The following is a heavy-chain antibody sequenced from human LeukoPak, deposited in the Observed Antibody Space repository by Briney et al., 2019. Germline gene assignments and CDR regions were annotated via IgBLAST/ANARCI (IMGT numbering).Heavy chain of an antibody. CDR1: GFTFSSYW. V-gene: IGHV3-7*01. Sequence: GGSLRLSCAASGFTFSSYWMSWVRQAPGKGLEWVANIKQDGSEKYYVDSVKGRFTISRDNAKNSLYLQMNSLRAEDMAVYYCARPAPYYYDSSGYRWFDPWGQGTLVTVSS. J-gene: IGHJ5*02. CDR3: ARPAPYYYDSSGYRWFDP. CDR2: IKQDGSEK. D-gene: IGHD3-22*01.